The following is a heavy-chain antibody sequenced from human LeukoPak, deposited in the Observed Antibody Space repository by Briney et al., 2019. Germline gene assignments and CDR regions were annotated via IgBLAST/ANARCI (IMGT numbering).Heavy chain of an antibody. Sequence: GGSLRLSCAASGFTVSSNYMSWVRQAPGKGLEWVSVIYSGGSTYYADSVKGRFTISRDNAKNSLYLQMNSLRAEDTAVYYCARDGRDGYNLLGDAFDIWGQGTMVTVSS. J-gene: IGHJ3*02. CDR2: IYSGGST. D-gene: IGHD5-24*01. CDR1: GFTVSSNY. CDR3: ARDGRDGYNLLGDAFDI. V-gene: IGHV3-66*01.